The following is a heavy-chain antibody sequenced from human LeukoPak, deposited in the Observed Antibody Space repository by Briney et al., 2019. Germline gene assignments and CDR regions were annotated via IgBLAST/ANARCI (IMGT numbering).Heavy chain of an antibody. V-gene: IGHV3-7*01. CDR2: IKQDGSEK. CDR1: GFSFSNYW. D-gene: IGHD6-19*01. Sequence: GGSLRLSCAVSGFSFSNYWMNWVRQAPGKGLEWVASIKQDGSEKYYVDSVKGRFTISRDNAKNSLCVQMNSLRAEDTAVYYCARDALYVADKVYYFFMDVWGKGTTVTIFS. CDR3: ARDALYVADKVYYFFMDV. J-gene: IGHJ6*03.